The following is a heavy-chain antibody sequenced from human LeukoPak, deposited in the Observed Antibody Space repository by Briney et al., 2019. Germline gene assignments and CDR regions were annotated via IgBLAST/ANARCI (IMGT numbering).Heavy chain of an antibody. CDR2: ISYDGGNK. CDR3: ARRAGAYSHPYDY. V-gene: IGHV3-30*14. CDR1: GFTFSSYA. Sequence: AGGSLRLSCAASGFTFSSYAMHWVRQAPGKGLEWVAVISYDGGNKYYADSVKGRFTISRDNSKNTLYLQMNSLRAEDTAVYYCARRAGAYSHPYDYWGQGALVTVSS. J-gene: IGHJ4*02. D-gene: IGHD4/OR15-4a*01.